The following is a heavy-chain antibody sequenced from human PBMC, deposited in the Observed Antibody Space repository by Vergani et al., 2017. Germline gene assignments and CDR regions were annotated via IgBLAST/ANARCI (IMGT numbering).Heavy chain of an antibody. CDR3: ARSIGYCTSGSCRPYYFDL. J-gene: IGHJ4*02. CDR2: VNFVTGAA. V-gene: IGHV1-46*02. Sequence: QVQLLQSGAAVKKPGASAKVSCTASGYIFKNYYMHWLRLAPGQGFQWLGVVNFVTGAATSPQTFEGRITMPRDTSTATFYVDLSSLKYEDTAIYSCARSIGYCTSGSCRPYYFDLWGQGTLVTVSS. D-gene: IGHD2-15*01. CDR1: GYIFKNYY.